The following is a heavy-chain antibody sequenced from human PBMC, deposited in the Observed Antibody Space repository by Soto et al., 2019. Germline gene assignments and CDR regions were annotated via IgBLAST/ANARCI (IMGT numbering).Heavy chain of an antibody. CDR3: ARRCSSSGWVLDV. CDR1: GGTFSSYA. J-gene: IGHJ6*02. D-gene: IGHD6-19*01. Sequence: QVQLVQSGAEVKKPGSSVKVSCKASGGTFSSYAISWVRQAPGQGLEWMGGIIPIFGTANYAQKFQGRVTIAADESTSTAYMGLSSLRSEDTAVYYCARRCSSSGWVLDVWGQGTTVTVSS. V-gene: IGHV1-69*12. CDR2: IIPIFGTA.